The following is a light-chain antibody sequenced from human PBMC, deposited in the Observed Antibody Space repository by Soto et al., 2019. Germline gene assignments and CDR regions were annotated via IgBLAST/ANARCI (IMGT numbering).Light chain of an antibody. CDR2: DAS. CDR1: QSVSSC. CDR3: QQRSNWPL. V-gene: IGKV3-11*01. Sequence: EIVLTQSPATLSLSPGERATLSCRASQSVSSCLAWYQQKPGQAPRLLIYDASNRATGIPARFSGSGSGTDFTLTISSLEPEDFAVYYCQQRSNWPLFGGGTKVEIK. J-gene: IGKJ4*01.